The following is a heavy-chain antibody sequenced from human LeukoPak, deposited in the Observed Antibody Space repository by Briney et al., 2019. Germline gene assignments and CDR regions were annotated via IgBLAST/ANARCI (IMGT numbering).Heavy chain of an antibody. V-gene: IGHV4-39*01. Sequence: PSETLSLTCTVSGGSISSYYWGWIRQPPGKGLKWIGSIYSSGSTYYNASLQSRVTISIETSKNQISLRLNSVTAADTAMYYCAKSGGYGLIDYWGQGTLVTVSS. CDR2: IYSSGST. CDR1: GGSISSYY. CDR3: AKSGGYGLIDY. J-gene: IGHJ4*02. D-gene: IGHD1-26*01.